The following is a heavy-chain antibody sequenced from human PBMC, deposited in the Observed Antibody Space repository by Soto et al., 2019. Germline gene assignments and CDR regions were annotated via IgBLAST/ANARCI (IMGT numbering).Heavy chain of an antibody. CDR3: ARVARGAFEEDYYYMDV. Sequence: SETLSLTCTVSLDSFSSTDYYWGWIRQPPGKGLEWIGSIYHSGSTFYNPSLQSRVTMSVDTSEKQFSLRLKSVTAADTAVYYCARVARGAFEEDYYYMDVCGKGTTVTVSS. CDR1: LDSFSSTDYY. V-gene: IGHV4-39*01. CDR2: IYHSGST. J-gene: IGHJ6*03.